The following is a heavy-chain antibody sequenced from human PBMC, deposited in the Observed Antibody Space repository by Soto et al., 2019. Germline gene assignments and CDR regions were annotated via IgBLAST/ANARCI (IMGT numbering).Heavy chain of an antibody. CDR1: GFTFSSYA. D-gene: IGHD3-16*01. V-gene: IGHV3-23*01. J-gene: IGHJ6*02. Sequence: VGSLRLSCAASGFTFSSYAMSWVRQAPGKGLEWVSAISGSGGSTYYADSVKGRFTISRDNSKNTLYLQMNSLRAEDTAVYYCARLGGEVYYYYGMDVWGQRTTVTVSS. CDR2: ISGSGGST. CDR3: ARLGGEVYYYYGMDV.